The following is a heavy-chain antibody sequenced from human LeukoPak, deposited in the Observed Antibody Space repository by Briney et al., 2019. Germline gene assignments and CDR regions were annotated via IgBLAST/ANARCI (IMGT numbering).Heavy chain of an antibody. CDR1: GGSISSSSYY. D-gene: IGHD6-19*01. CDR2: IYYSGST. V-gene: IGHV4-39*01. CDR3: ARHIQWLAGVKDY. Sequence: KSSETLSLTCTVSGGSISSSSYYWGWIRQPPGKGPEWIGSIYYSGSTYYNPSLKSRVTISVDTSKNQFSLKLSSVTAADTAVYYCARHIQWLAGVKDYWGQGTLVTVSS. J-gene: IGHJ4*02.